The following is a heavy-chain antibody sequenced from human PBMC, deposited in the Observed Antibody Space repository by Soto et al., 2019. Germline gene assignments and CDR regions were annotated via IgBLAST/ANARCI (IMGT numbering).Heavy chain of an antibody. V-gene: IGHV3-49*03. D-gene: IGHD2-2*01. CDR2: IRSKGYGGTT. Sequence: GGSMRLSCTGSGFTFGDFVLSGFRKAPGKGMEWLSFIRSKGYGGTTDSAASVRGRFITSRDDSKSIAYLQMNSLKTEDTAVYYCASLTSWSQEYYYGMDVWGQGTTVTVSS. CDR1: GFTFGDFV. CDR3: ASLTSWSQEYYYGMDV. J-gene: IGHJ6*02.